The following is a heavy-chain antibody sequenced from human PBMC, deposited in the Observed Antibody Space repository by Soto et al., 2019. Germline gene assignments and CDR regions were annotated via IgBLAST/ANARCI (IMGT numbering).Heavy chain of an antibody. CDR1: GYSFTSYW. V-gene: IGHV5-51*01. CDR2: IYPGDSDT. D-gene: IGHD2-15*01. Sequence: GESLKISCKGSGYSFTSYWIGWVRQMPGKGLEWMGIIYPGDSDTRYSPSFQGQVTISADKSISTAYLQWSSLTASDTAMYYCERLRSPIVVVLVVPPGDNWTHPPGPRIPVTVSS. J-gene: IGHJ5*02. CDR3: ERLRSPIVVVLVVPPGDNWTHP.